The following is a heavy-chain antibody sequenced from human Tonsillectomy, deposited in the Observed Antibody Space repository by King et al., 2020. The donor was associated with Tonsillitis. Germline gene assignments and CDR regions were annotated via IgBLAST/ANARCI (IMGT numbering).Heavy chain of an antibody. CDR2: ISSSGGST. Sequence: EVQLVESGGGLVQPGGSPRLSCAASGFTFSSYAMNWVRQAPGKGLEWVSGISSSGGSTYYADSVKGRFTISRDNSMNTLYLQMNSLRAEDTAVYYCAKAGLELRFGYYFDYWGQGTLVTVPS. V-gene: IGHV3-23*04. J-gene: IGHJ4*02. CDR1: GFTFSSYA. CDR3: AKAGLELRFGYYFDY. D-gene: IGHD1-7*01.